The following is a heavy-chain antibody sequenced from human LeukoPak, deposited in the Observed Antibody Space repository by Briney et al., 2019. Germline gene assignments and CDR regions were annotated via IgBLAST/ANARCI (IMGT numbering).Heavy chain of an antibody. CDR2: ISSSSSYI. D-gene: IGHD2-15*01. J-gene: IGHJ4*02. Sequence: GGSLRLSCAASGFTFSSYSMNWVRQAPGKGLEWVSSISSSSSYIYYADSVKGRFTISRDNAKNSLYLQMNRLRAEDTAGYYCARELVYCSGGSCYGGGANNWRQETLDSVSS. CDR3: ARELVYCSGGSCYGGGANN. V-gene: IGHV3-21*01. CDR1: GFTFSSYS.